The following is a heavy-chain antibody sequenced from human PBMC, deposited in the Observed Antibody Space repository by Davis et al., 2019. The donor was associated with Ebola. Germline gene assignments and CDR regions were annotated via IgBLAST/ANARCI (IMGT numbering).Heavy chain of an antibody. CDR2: IIPIFGTA. Sequence: SVKVSCKASGGTFSSYAISWVRQAPGQGLEWMGGIIPIFGTANYAQKFQGRVTITADESTSTVYMELSSLRSEDTAVYYCARVPYSSSDLYWYYGMDVWGQGTTVTVSS. J-gene: IGHJ6*02. D-gene: IGHD6-13*01. V-gene: IGHV1-69*13. CDR3: ARVPYSSSDLYWYYGMDV. CDR1: GGTFSSYA.